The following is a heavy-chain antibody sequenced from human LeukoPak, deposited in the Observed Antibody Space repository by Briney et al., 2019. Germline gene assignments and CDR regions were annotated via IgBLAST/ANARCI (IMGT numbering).Heavy chain of an antibody. J-gene: IGHJ4*02. V-gene: IGHV1-2*02. D-gene: IGHD3-22*01. CDR3: ARGPWDYDSSGAFDY. Sequence: ASVKVSCKASGYTFTGYYMHWVRQAPGQGLEWMGWINPNSGGTNYAKKFQGRVTMTRDTSISTAYMELSRLRSDDTAVYYCARGPWDYDSSGAFDYWGQGTLVTVSS. CDR2: INPNSGGT. CDR1: GYTFTGYY.